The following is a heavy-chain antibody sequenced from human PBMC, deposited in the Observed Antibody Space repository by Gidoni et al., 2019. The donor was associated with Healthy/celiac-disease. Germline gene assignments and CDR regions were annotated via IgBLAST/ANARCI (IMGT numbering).Heavy chain of an antibody. CDR1: GGSLSGYY. J-gene: IGHJ4*02. V-gene: IGHV4-34*01. CDR3: ARGRYNWIY. D-gene: IGHD1-20*01. Sequence: QVQLQQWGAGLLKPSETLSLTCAVYGGSLSGYYWSWIRQPPGKGLEWIGEINHSGSTNYNPSLKSRVTISVDTSKNQFSLKLSSVTAADTAVYYCARGRYNWIYWGQGTLVTVSS. CDR2: INHSGST.